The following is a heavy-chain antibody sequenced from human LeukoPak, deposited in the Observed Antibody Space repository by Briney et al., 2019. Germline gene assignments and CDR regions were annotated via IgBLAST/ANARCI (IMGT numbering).Heavy chain of an antibody. Sequence: PGGSLRLSCAASGFIFDNFGMTWVRQAAGKRLEWVSRIRAIGHSTTYADSVKGRITISRDNSKNTLFLQVHSLRDDDTAVYYCARVDNMVRGIIAYWGQGTLVTVSS. D-gene: IGHD3-10*01. CDR3: ARVDNMVRGIIAY. V-gene: IGHV3-23*01. CDR1: GFIFDNFG. CDR2: IRAIGHST. J-gene: IGHJ4*02.